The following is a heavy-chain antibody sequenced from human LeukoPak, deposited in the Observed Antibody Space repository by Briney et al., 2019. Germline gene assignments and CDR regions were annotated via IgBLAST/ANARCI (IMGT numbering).Heavy chain of an antibody. Sequence: SETLSLTCAVYGGSFSGYYWSWIRQPPGKGLEWIGEINHSGSTNYNPSLKSRVTISVDTSKNQFSLKLSSVTAADTAVYYCARHHNYYRSGSHYRYWGQGTLVTVSS. V-gene: IGHV4-34*01. D-gene: IGHD3-10*01. CDR1: GGSFSGYY. J-gene: IGHJ4*02. CDR2: INHSGST. CDR3: ARHHNYYRSGSHYRY.